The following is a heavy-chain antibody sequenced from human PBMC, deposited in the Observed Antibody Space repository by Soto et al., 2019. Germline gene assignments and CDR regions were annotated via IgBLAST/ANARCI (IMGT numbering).Heavy chain of an antibody. Sequence: ASVKVSCKASGYTFTSYAMHWVRQAPGQRLEWMGWINAGNGNTKYSQKFQGRVTITRDTSASTAYMELSSLRSEDTAVYYCARAGRGTAMSFPAGNWFGPWGQGALVTVSS. V-gene: IGHV1-3*01. CDR1: GYTFTSYA. J-gene: IGHJ5*02. CDR3: ARAGRGTAMSFPAGNWFGP. D-gene: IGHD5-18*01. CDR2: INAGNGNT.